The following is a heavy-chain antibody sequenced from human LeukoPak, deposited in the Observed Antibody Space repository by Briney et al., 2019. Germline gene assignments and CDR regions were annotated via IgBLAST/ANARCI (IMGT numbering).Heavy chain of an antibody. D-gene: IGHD3-9*01. CDR2: ISGSGGST. CDR3: AKGDDILTGASDY. CDR1: GFTFSSYA. J-gene: IGHJ4*02. V-gene: IGHV3-23*01. Sequence: PGGSLRLSCAASGFTFSSYAMSWVRQAPGKGLEWVSAISGSGGSTYYADSVKGRFTISRDNSKNTLHLQMNSLRAEDTAVYYCAKGDDILTGASDYWGQGTLVTVSS.